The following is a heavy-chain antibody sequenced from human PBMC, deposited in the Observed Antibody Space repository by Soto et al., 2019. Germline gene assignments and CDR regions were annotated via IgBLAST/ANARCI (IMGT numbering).Heavy chain of an antibody. CDR1: GFTFSSYG. CDR3: AREGITIFGVPRRDLDNWFDP. CDR2: IWYDGSNK. Sequence: PGGSLRLSCAASGFTFSSYGMHWVRQAPGKGLEWVAVIWYDGSNKYYADSVKGRFTISRDNPKNTLYLQMNSLRAEDTAVYYCAREGITIFGVPRRDLDNWFDPWGQGTLVTVSS. J-gene: IGHJ5*02. V-gene: IGHV3-33*01. D-gene: IGHD3-3*01.